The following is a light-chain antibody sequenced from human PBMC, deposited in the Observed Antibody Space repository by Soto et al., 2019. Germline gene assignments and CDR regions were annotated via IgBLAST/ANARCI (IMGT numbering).Light chain of an antibody. J-gene: IGLJ2*01. CDR1: SSDIGSYNL. V-gene: IGLV2-23*01. Sequence: QSALTQPASVSGSPGQSITISCTGTSSDIGSYNLVSWYQQHPGKAPKPMIYGGTKRPSGVSNRFSGSKSGNTASLTISGLQAEDEADYYCCSYASSSSDVVFGGGTKLTVL. CDR2: GGT. CDR3: CSYASSSSDVV.